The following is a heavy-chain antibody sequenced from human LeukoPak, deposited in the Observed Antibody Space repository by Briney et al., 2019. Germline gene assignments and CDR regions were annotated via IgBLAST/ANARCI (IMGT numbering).Heavy chain of an antibody. CDR1: GGSFSGYY. D-gene: IGHD3-10*01. Sequence: SETLSLTCAVYGGSFSGYYWSWIRQPPGKGLEWIGEINHSGSTNYNPSLKSRVTVSVDTSKNQFSLKLSSVTAADTAVYYCARGKRYYYGSGSYYRWFDPWGQGTLVTVSS. CDR2: INHSGST. V-gene: IGHV4-34*01. CDR3: ARGKRYYYGSGSYYRWFDP. J-gene: IGHJ5*02.